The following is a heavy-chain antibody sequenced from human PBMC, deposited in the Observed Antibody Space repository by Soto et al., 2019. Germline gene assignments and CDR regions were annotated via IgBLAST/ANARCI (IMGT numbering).Heavy chain of an antibody. J-gene: IGHJ4*02. D-gene: IGHD6-19*01. V-gene: IGHV4-34*01. CDR3: AIGPRMWLAGGGY. CDR1: GGSFSGYY. Sequence: RTCAVYGGSFSGYYWSWIRQPPGKGLEWLGEINHSGITDYNPSLKSRITISIDTSKKQFSLKLNSVTAADTAVYYCAIGPRMWLAGGGYWGQGTQVTVYS. CDR2: INHSGIT.